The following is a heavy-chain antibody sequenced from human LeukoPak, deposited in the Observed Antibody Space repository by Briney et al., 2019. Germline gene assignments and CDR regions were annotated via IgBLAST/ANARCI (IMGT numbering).Heavy chain of an antibody. CDR2: IDWDDDK. V-gene: IGHV2-70*11. CDR1: GFSLSTIGMC. J-gene: IGHJ4*02. CDR3: ARSSCAYSGYIPFDY. D-gene: IGHD5-12*01. Sequence: SGPALVKPTQTLTLTCTFSGFSLSTIGMCVSWIRQPPGKALEWLARIDWDDDKYFSTSLKTRLTISKDTSKNQVVLRMTNMDPVDTATYYRARSSCAYSGYIPFDYWGQGALVTVSS.